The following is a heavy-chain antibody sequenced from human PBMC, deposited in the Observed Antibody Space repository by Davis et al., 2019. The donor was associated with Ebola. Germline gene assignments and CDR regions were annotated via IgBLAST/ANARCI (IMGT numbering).Heavy chain of an antibody. J-gene: IGHJ5*02. CDR1: GFTFSDYY. D-gene: IGHD2-15*01. V-gene: IGHV3-11*01. CDR3: ARGIVVVVAASRPNWFDP. CDR2: ISSSGSTI. Sequence: GESLKISCAASGFTFSDYYMTWIRQAPGKGLEWVSYISSSGSTIYYADSVKGRFTISRDNAKNSLYLQMNSLRAEDTAVYYCARGIVVVVAASRPNWFDPWGQGTLVTVSS.